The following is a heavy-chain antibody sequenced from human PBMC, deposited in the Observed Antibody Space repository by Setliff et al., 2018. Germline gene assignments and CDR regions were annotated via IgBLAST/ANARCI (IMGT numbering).Heavy chain of an antibody. J-gene: IGHJ5*02. V-gene: IGHV4-4*08. CDR2: IYTGGST. CDR3: ARDVWGAGKGWCDP. CDR1: GVSVRRHY. Sequence: SETMSLTCIVSGVSVRRHYWSWIRQPPRKTLEWIGYIYTGGSTTYNPSLQRRGTLSLDTSKNHLSLNLTSVTAADTAVYYCARDVWGAGKGWCDPWGLGILVTVSS. D-gene: IGHD1-26*01.